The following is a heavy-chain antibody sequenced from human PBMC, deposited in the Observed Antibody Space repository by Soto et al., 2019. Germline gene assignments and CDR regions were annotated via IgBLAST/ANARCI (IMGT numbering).Heavy chain of an antibody. V-gene: IGHV2-5*02. CDR2: IYWDDGD. J-gene: IGHJ4*02. CDR3: AHTWGTWIDRGFDY. CDR1: GFSLNTSAEG. Sequence: QITLKESGPTLVKPTQTLTLTCTFSGFSLNTSAEGVGWIRQPPGKALEWLALIYWDDGDHYSPSLKTRLTITSDTSKNEVVLKMTNMDPMDTATYYCAHTWGTWIDRGFDYWGQGTLVTVSS. D-gene: IGHD1-1*01.